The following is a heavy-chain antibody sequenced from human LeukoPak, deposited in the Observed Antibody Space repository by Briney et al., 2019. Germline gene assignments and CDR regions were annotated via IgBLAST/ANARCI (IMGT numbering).Heavy chain of an antibody. CDR1: GFTFSTYS. V-gene: IGHV3-21*01. J-gene: IGHJ6*04. Sequence: GSLRLSCAASGFTFSTYSMNWVRQAPGKGLEWVSSISSSSSYIYYADSVKGRFTISRDNAKNSLYLQMNSLRAEDTAVYYCARDRGGNGSGDVWGKGTTVTISS. D-gene: IGHD3-10*01. CDR3: ARDRGGNGSGDV. CDR2: ISSSSSYI.